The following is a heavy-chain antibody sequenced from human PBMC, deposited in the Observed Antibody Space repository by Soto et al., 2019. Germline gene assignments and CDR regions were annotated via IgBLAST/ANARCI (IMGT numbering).Heavy chain of an antibody. J-gene: IGHJ6*02. Sequence: SVKVSCKASGGTFSSYAISWVRQAPGQGLEWMGGIIPIFGTANYAQKFQGRVTITADGSTSTAYMELSSLRSEDTAVYYCARSYCSSTSCYDGGMDVWGQGTTVTVSS. D-gene: IGHD2-2*01. CDR3: ARSYCSSTSCYDGGMDV. CDR1: GGTFSSYA. CDR2: IIPIFGTA. V-gene: IGHV1-69*13.